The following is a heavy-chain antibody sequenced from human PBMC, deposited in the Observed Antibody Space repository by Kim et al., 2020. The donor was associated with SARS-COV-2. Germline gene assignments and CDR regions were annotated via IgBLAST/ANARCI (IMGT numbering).Heavy chain of an antibody. D-gene: IGHD2-15*01. CDR1: GGTFSSYA. CDR3: ASVVVVAATHYYFDY. V-gene: IGHV1-69*13. CDR2: IIPIFGTA. J-gene: IGHJ4*02. Sequence: SVKVSCKASGGTFSSYAISWVRQAPGQGLEWMGGIIPIFGTANYAQKFQGRVTITADESTSTAYMELSSLGSEDTAVYYCASVVVVAATHYYFDYWGQGTLVTVSS.